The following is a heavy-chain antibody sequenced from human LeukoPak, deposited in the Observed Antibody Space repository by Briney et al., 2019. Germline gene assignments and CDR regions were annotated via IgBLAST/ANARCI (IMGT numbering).Heavy chain of an antibody. Sequence: SETLSLTCTVSGGSISSSSYYWSWIRQPPGKGLEWIGYIYYSGSTNYNPSLKSRVTISVDTSKNRFSLKLNSVTAADTAVYYCARHARRIATAAHFLEYWGQGTLVTVSS. D-gene: IGHD6-13*01. J-gene: IGHJ4*02. CDR2: IYYSGST. V-gene: IGHV4-61*05. CDR3: ARHARRIATAAHFLEY. CDR1: GGSISSSSYY.